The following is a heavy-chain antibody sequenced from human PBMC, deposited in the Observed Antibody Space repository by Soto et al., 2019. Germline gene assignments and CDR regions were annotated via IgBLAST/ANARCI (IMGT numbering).Heavy chain of an antibody. CDR3: AKGRGLLSRLHPMN. V-gene: IGHV3-23*01. CDR2: ISGSGGRT. CDR1: GFTFSDYA. Sequence: EVQLLESGGGLVQPGGSLRLSCAASGFTFSDYAMSWVRQAPGKGLEWVSGISGSGGRTYYADSVQGRFTISRDNSKNTLYLQMSSLRVEDTAVYNCAKGRGLLSRLHPMNWGQGTLFTVSS. D-gene: IGHD4-4*01. J-gene: IGHJ4*02.